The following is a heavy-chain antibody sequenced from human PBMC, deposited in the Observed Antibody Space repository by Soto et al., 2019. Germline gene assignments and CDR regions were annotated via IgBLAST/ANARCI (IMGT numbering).Heavy chain of an antibody. CDR3: ARHGYFDPGSYYYYGMDV. D-gene: IGHD3-9*01. CDR2: IYYSGST. CDR1: GGSISSSSYY. V-gene: IGHV4-39*01. Sequence: KSSETLSLTCTVSGGSISSSSYYWGWIRQPPGKGLEWIGSIYYSGSTYYNPSLKSRVTISVDTSKNQFSLKLSSVTAADTAVYYCARHGYFDPGSYYYYGMDVWGQGTTVTVSS. J-gene: IGHJ6*02.